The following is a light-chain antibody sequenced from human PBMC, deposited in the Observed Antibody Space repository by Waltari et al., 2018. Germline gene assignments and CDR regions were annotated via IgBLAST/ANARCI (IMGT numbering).Light chain of an antibody. CDR1: ARDVGAFRF. V-gene: IGLV2-8*01. Sequence: QSALTQPPSASGSPGHSVTISCTVTARDVGAFRFVSWYQQHPGKAPRLIIYDVINRPSGVPDRFSGSKSGSTASLTVSGLQPEDEADYFCCSFSGANNFLFGGGTKLTVL. CDR3: CSFSGANNFL. CDR2: DVI. J-gene: IGLJ2*01.